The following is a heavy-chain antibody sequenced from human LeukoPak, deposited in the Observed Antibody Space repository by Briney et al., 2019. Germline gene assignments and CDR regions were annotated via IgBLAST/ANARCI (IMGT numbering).Heavy chain of an antibody. CDR3: ARDPGGNLLDYFDY. CDR2: ISYVGSNK. J-gene: IGHJ4*02. D-gene: IGHD4-23*01. Sequence: GGSLRPSCAASGFTFTSYGMPWVRQAPGKGLKWGAVISYVGSNKYSADSVTGRFTISQDNSKSTLYLQMYSLRAEDTAVYYCARDPGGNLLDYFDYWGEGTLVTVPS. V-gene: IGHV3-30*03. CDR1: GFTFTSYG.